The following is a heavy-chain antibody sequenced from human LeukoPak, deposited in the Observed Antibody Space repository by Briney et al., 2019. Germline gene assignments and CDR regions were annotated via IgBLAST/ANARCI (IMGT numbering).Heavy chain of an antibody. V-gene: IGHV3-11*04. J-gene: IGHJ6*03. CDR3: ARSSNYGVIYYYYYYMDV. CDR1: GFTFSDYY. D-gene: IGHD4-11*01. CDR2: ISSSGSTI. Sequence: PGGSLRLSCAASGFTFSDYYMSWIRQAPGKGLEWVSYISSSGSTIYYADSVKGRFTISRDNAKNSLYLQMNSLRAEDTAVYYCARSSNYGVIYYYYYYMDVWGKGTTVTVSS.